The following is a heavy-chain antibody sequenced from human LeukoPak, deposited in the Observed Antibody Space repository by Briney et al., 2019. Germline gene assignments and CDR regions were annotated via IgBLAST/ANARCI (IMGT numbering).Heavy chain of an antibody. CDR1: GYTFTSYY. V-gene: IGHV1-46*03. CDR3: ARDPIVATIKGYFDY. Sequence: ASVKVSCKASGYTFTSYYMHWVRQAPGQGLEWMGIINPSGGSTSYAQKFQGRVTMTRDTSTSTVYMELSSLRSGDTAVYYCARDPIVATIKGYFDYWGQGTLVTVSS. J-gene: IGHJ4*02. D-gene: IGHD5-12*01. CDR2: INPSGGST.